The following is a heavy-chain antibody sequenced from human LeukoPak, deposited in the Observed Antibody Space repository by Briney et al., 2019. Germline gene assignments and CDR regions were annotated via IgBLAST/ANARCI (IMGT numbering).Heavy chain of an antibody. CDR1: SGTCISCA. CDR3: AKDSGSFDY. V-gene: IGHV3-23*01. J-gene: IGHJ4*02. D-gene: IGHD1-26*01. CDR2: ISGSGGST. Sequence: GGASMLSCGASSGTCISCAWSGCGRAPGGGLKRVSAISGSGGSTYYADSVKGRFTISRDNSKNTLYLQMNSLRAEDTAVYYCAKDSGSFDYWGQGTLVTVSS.